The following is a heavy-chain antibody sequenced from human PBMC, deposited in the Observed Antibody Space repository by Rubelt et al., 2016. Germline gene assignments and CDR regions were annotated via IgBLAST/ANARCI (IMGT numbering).Heavy chain of an antibody. CDR3: ARAQRIRLLMVYAPTFDY. D-gene: IGHD2-8*01. CDR2: IHAGNGNT. J-gene: IGHJ4*02. Sequence: QVQLVQSGAEVKKPGASVKVSCKASGYTFTSYAMHWVRQAPGQRLEWMGWIHAGNGNTKYSQKFQGRVTITRDTSASAADMELSSLRSEDTAVYYCARAQRIRLLMVYAPTFDYWGQGTLVTVSS. CDR1: GYTFTSYA. V-gene: IGHV1-3*01.